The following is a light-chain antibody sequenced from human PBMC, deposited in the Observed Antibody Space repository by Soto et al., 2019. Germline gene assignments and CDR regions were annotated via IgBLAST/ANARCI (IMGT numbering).Light chain of an antibody. V-gene: IGLV1-51*01. CDR3: GTWDSSLSAGV. CDR2: DNN. Sequence: QSVLTQPPSVSPAPGQKVTISCSGSSSNIGNNYVSWYQHLPGTAPKLLIYDNNERPSGVPDRFSGSKSGTSATLGITGLQTGDEADYYCGTWDSSLSAGVFGGGTK. J-gene: IGLJ3*02. CDR1: SSNIGNNY.